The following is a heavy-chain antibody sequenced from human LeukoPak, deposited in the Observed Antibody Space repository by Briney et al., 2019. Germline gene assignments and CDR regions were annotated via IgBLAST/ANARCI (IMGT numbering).Heavy chain of an antibody. Sequence: QAGGSLRLSCAASGFTVSSNYMSWVRQAPGKGLEWVSVIYSGGSTYYADSVKGRFTISRDNSKNTLYLQMNSLRAEDTAVYYCARVIYLYSGSYPRWGQGTLVTVSS. V-gene: IGHV3-66*01. CDR2: IYSGGST. D-gene: IGHD1-26*01. CDR1: GFTVSSNY. J-gene: IGHJ4*02. CDR3: ARVIYLYSGSYPR.